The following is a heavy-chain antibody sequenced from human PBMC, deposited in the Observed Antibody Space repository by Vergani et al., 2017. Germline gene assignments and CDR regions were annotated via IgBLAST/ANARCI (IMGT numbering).Heavy chain of an antibody. CDR3: ASRDITIFGVVIIRGYYYYGMDV. J-gene: IGHJ6*02. V-gene: IGHV1-69*02. CDR2: IIPILGIA. Sequence: QVQLVQSGAEVKKPGSSVKVSCKASGGTFSSYTISWVRQAPGQGLEWMGRIIPILGIANYAQKFQGRVTITADKSTSTAYMEVSSLRSEDTAVYYCASRDITIFGVVIIRGYYYYGMDVWGQGP. CDR1: GGTFSSYT. D-gene: IGHD3-3*01.